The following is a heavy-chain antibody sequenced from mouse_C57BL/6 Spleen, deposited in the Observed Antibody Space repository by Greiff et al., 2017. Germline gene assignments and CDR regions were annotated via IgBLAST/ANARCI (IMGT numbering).Heavy chain of an antibody. CDR2: IYPGSGNT. CDR3: ARRGRDAMDY. Sequence: QVQLKQSGAELVRPGASVKLSCKASGYTFTDYYINWVKQRPGQGLEWIARIYPGSGNTYYNEKFKGKATLTAEKSSSTAYMQLSSLTSEDSAVYFCARRGRDAMDYWGQGTSVTVSS. D-gene: IGHD1-1*01. J-gene: IGHJ4*01. V-gene: IGHV1-76*01. CDR1: GYTFTDYY.